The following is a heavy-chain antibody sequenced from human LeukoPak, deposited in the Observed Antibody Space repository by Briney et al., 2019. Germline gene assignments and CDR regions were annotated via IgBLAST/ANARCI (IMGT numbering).Heavy chain of an antibody. V-gene: IGHV3-30*18. Sequence: GGSLRLSCAASGFTFSSYGMHWVRQAPGKGLEWVAVISYDGSNKYYADSVKGRFTISRDNSKNTLYLQMNSLRAEDTAAYYCAKEGGKTSYYYYYYGMDVWGQGTTVTVSS. CDR1: GFTFSSYG. J-gene: IGHJ6*02. CDR2: ISYDGSNK. D-gene: IGHD1-26*01. CDR3: AKEGGKTSYYYYYYGMDV.